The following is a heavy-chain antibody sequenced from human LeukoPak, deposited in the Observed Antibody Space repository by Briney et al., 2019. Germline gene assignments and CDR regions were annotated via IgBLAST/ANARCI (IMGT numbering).Heavy chain of an antibody. D-gene: IGHD5-18*01. Sequence: PGGSLRLSCAASGFPFISYWMHWVRQAPGKGLVWVSRINEYGSSTDFADSVKGRFTISRDNAKNTLYLQMNSLRAEDTAVYYCARDAPGNTALDYWGQGTLVTVSS. CDR1: GFPFISYW. V-gene: IGHV3-74*01. CDR2: INEYGSST. CDR3: ARDAPGNTALDY. J-gene: IGHJ4*02.